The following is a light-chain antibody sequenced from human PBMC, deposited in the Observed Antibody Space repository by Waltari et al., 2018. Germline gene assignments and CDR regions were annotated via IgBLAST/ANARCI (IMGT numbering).Light chain of an antibody. CDR1: GGIIASNY. CDR2: EDE. Sequence: FMLTQPHSVSASPGETVTISCTRSGGIIASNYLKWYQRRPGSSPTLVISEDEQGPARVPARFSVSVVSSSNSASLTISGLKTEDEADYYCHSYDSTNVVFGGGTKLTVL. CDR3: HSYDSTNVV. V-gene: IGLV6-57*01. J-gene: IGLJ2*01.